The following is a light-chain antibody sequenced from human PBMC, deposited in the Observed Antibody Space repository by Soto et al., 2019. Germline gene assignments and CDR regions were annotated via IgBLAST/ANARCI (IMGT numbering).Light chain of an antibody. CDR1: QSVSSN. Sequence: EIVMTQSPATLSVSPGERATLSCRASQSVSSNLAWYQQKPGQAPRLLIYGASTRATGIPDRFSGSGSGTDFTLTISRVEPEDFALYYCQQYGTSLWTFGQGTRLEIK. V-gene: IGKV3-20*01. J-gene: IGKJ5*01. CDR2: GAS. CDR3: QQYGTSLWT.